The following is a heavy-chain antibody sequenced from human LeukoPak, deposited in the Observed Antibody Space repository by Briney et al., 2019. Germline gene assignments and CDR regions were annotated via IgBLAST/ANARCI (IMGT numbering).Heavy chain of an antibody. Sequence: PGGSLRLSCAASGFTFSTYWMSWVRQAPGEGLEWVANIKQDGSEKYYVDSVKGRFTISRDNAKNSLYLQMNSLRAEDTAVYYCARARYCSGGNCYSDYWGQGTLVTVSS. V-gene: IGHV3-7*03. CDR1: GFTFSTYW. CDR3: ARARYCSGGNCYSDY. D-gene: IGHD2-15*01. J-gene: IGHJ4*02. CDR2: IKQDGSEK.